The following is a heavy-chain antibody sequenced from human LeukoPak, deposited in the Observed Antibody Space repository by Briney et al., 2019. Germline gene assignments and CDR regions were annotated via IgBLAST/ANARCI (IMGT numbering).Heavy chain of an antibody. CDR2: ISAYNGNT. CDR1: GYTFTSYD. J-gene: IGHJ4*02. D-gene: IGHD2-15*01. Sequence: ASVKVSCKASGYTFTSYDISWVRQAPGQGLEWMGWISAYNGNTNYAQKLQGRVTMTTDTSTSTAYMELRSLRSDDTAVYYCARDLDIVVVVAANPSGYWGQGTLVTISS. V-gene: IGHV1-18*01. CDR3: ARDLDIVVVVAANPSGY.